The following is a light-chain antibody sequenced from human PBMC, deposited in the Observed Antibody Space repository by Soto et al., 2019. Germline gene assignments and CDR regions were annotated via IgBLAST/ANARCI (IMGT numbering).Light chain of an antibody. CDR2: GAS. J-gene: IGKJ5*01. Sequence: EIVLTQSPGTLSVSAGDRATLSCRASQSVSNNYLAWYQQKPGQAPRLLIYGASNRATGIPATFSGSGSGTDFTLTISSLEPEDFAVYYCQQSSNWPPITFGQGTRLEIK. CDR3: QQSSNWPPIT. CDR1: QSVSNNY. V-gene: IGKV3-11*01.